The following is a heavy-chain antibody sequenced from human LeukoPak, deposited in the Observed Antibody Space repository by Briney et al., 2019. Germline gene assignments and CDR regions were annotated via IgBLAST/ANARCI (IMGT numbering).Heavy chain of an antibody. V-gene: IGHV1-2*06. D-gene: IGHD6-19*01. CDR1: GYTFTGYY. CDR2: INPNSGGT. CDR3: ARDPLSYSSGWYYSDY. Sequence: ASVKVSCKASGYTFTGYYMHWVRQAPGQGLEWMGRINPNSGGTNYAQKFQGRVTMTRDTSISTAYMELSRLRSDDTAVYYCARDPLSYSSGWYYSDYWGQGTLVTVSS. J-gene: IGHJ4*02.